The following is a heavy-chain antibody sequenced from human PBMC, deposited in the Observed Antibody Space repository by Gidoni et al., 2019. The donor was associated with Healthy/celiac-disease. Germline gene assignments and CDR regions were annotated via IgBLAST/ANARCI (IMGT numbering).Heavy chain of an antibody. Sequence: QLQLQESGPGLVKPSETLSLTCTVSGGSISSSNYYWGWIRQPPGKGLEWIGSIYYSGSTYYNPSLKSRVTISVDTSKNQFSLKLSSVTAADTAVYYCARMKYSYGFFVYWGQGTLVTVSS. CDR3: ARMKYSYGFFVY. CDR1: GGSISSSNYY. D-gene: IGHD5-18*01. V-gene: IGHV4-39*01. J-gene: IGHJ4*02. CDR2: IYYSGST.